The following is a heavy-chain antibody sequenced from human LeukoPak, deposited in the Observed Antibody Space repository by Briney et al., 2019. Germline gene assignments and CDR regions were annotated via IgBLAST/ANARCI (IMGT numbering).Heavy chain of an antibody. CDR2: ISNSGSTI. D-gene: IGHD5-18*01. V-gene: IGHV3-48*03. J-gene: IGHJ4*02. Sequence: GRSLRLSCVASGFTFSSYSMHWVRQAPGKGLEWVSYISNSGSTIYYADSVRGRFTISRDNAKNSLYLQMNSLRAEDTAVYYCARRGIQLWPHDDYWGQGTLVTVSS. CDR1: GFTFSSYS. CDR3: ARRGIQLWPHDDY.